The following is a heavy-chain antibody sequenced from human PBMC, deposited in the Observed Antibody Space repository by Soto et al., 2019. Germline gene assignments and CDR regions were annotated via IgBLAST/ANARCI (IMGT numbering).Heavy chain of an antibody. CDR3: ASPGTRDYDYVWGSYRAQRYYYYYGMDV. D-gene: IGHD3-16*02. Sequence: EVQLLESGGGLVQPGGSLRLSCAASGFTFSSYAMSWVHQAPGKGLEWVSAISGSGGSTYYADSVKGRFIISRDNSKNTLYLQMNSLRAEDTAVYYCASPGTRDYDYVWGSYRAQRYYYYYGMDVWGQGTTVTVSS. J-gene: IGHJ6*02. CDR2: ISGSGGST. CDR1: GFTFSSYA. V-gene: IGHV3-23*01.